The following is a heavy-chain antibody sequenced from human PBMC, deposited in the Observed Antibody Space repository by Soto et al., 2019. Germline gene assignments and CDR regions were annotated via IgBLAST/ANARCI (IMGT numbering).Heavy chain of an antibody. CDR2: ISSSGSTI. CDR3: ARDWLPGGDYCSGGSCSNIPDY. D-gene: IGHD2-15*01. J-gene: IGHJ4*02. CDR1: GFTFSDYY. V-gene: IGHV3-11*01. Sequence: GGSLRLSCAASGFTFSDYYMSWIRQAPGKGLEWVSYISSSGSTIYYADSVKGRFTISRDNAKNSLYLQMNSLRAEDTAVYYCARDWLPGGDYCSGGSCSNIPDYWGQGTLVTVSS.